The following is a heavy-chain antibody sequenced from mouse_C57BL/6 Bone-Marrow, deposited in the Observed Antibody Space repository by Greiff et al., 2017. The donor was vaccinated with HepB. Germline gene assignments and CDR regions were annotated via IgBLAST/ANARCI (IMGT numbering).Heavy chain of an antibody. CDR1: GYTFTSYW. V-gene: IGHV1-59*01. J-gene: IGHJ4*01. Sequence: VQLQQPGAELVRPGTSVKLSCKASGYTFTSYWMHWVKQRPGQGLEWIGVIDPSDSYTNYNPKFKGKATLTVDTSSSTAYMQLSSLTSEDSAVYYCAREDGYYVYYYAMDYWGQGTSVTVSS. CDR3: AREDGYYVYYYAMDY. CDR2: IDPSDSYT. D-gene: IGHD2-3*01.